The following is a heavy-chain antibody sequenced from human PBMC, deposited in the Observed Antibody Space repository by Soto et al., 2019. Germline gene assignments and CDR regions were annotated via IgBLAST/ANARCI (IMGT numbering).Heavy chain of an antibody. CDR3: ARGSSGWPPRLHY. CDR2: IYYSGST. CDR1: GDSISSYY. V-gene: IGHV4-59*01. D-gene: IGHD6-19*01. Sequence: QVQLQESGPGLVKPSETLSLNCTVSGDSISSYYWSWIRQSPGKGLEWIGYIYYSGSTNYNPSLKSRVTITVDTSKTQFSLKLSSVPAADTAVYYCARGSSGWPPRLHYWGQGTLVTVSS. J-gene: IGHJ4*02.